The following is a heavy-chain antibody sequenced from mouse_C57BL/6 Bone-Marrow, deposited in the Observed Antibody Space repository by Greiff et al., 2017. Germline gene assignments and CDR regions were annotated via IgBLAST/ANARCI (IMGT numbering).Heavy chain of an antibody. V-gene: IGHV5-17*01. Sequence: EVKLMESGGGLVKPGGSLKLSCAASGFTFSDYGMHWVRQAPEKGLEWVAYISSGSSTIYYADTVKGRFTISRDNAKNTLFLQMTSLRSEDTAMYYCAMGDGYHAIDYWGQGTSVTVSS. CDR2: ISSGSSTI. CDR1: GFTFSDYG. D-gene: IGHD2-3*01. CDR3: AMGDGYHAIDY. J-gene: IGHJ4*01.